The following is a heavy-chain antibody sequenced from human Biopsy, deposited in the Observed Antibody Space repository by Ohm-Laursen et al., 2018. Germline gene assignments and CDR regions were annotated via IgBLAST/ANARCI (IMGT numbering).Heavy chain of an antibody. D-gene: IGHD5-24*01. Sequence: ASVKVSCKASGYTFTSYGISWVRQAPGQGLEWMGWINIYNGNTNYAQNLQGRVTMTTDTSTSTAYMELRSLRSDDTAVYYCARERGGYKRTDYWGQGTLVTVSS. CDR3: ARERGGYKRTDY. J-gene: IGHJ4*02. V-gene: IGHV1-18*01. CDR2: INIYNGNT. CDR1: GYTFTSYG.